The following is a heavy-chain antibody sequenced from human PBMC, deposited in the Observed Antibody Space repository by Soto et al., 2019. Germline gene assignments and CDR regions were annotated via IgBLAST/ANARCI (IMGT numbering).Heavy chain of an antibody. Sequence: EVQLVESGGGLVQPGGSQRLSCAASGFTFSDHYMDWVRQAPGKGLEWVGRIRNKANSYTTDYAASVKGRFTISRDDSKDSLYLHMNSLTAEDTAIYYCARDSGKGAYFDYWGHGTLATVSS. CDR2: IRNKANSYTT. D-gene: IGHD1-26*01. J-gene: IGHJ4*01. CDR3: ARDSGKGAYFDY. V-gene: IGHV3-72*01. CDR1: GFTFSDHY.